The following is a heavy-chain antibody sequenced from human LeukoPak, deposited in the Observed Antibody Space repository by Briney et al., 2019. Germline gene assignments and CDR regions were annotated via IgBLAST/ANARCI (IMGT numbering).Heavy chain of an antibody. V-gene: IGHV1-24*01. CDR3: ATDDPSTVTKGDIDY. J-gene: IGHJ4*02. Sequence: ASVKVSCKVSGYTLTELSMHWVRQAPGKGLEWMGGFDPEDGETIYAQKFQGRVTMTEDTSTDTAYMELSSLRSEDTAVYYCATDDPSTVTKGDIDYWGQGTLVTVSS. CDR2: FDPEDGET. CDR1: GYTLTELS. D-gene: IGHD4-17*01.